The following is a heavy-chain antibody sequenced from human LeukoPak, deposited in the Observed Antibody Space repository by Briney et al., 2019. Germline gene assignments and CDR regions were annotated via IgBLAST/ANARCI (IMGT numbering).Heavy chain of an antibody. Sequence: SETLSLTCTVSSGSISSYYWSWIRQPRGKGLEWIGYIYYSGSTNYNPSLKSRVTISVDTSKNQFSLKLSSVTAADTAVYYCARYFVESWFDPWGQGTLVTVSS. J-gene: IGHJ5*02. D-gene: IGHD3-3*01. CDR3: ARYFVESWFDP. CDR2: IYYSGST. CDR1: SGSISSYY. V-gene: IGHV4-59*01.